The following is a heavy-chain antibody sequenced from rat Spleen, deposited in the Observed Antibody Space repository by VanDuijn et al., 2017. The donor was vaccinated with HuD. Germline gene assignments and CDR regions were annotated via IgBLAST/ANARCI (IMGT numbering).Heavy chain of an antibody. J-gene: IGHJ2*01. D-gene: IGHD1-2*01. Sequence: EVQLMESNGGLVQPGRSLKLSCAASGFTVSDYYMAWVRQAPTAGLEWVATFSFDGRTTYYRDAGKGRFIISRDNAKNTLYLQMDSLRSEDTATYYCARHRSYYSSYVYAFDYWGQGVMVTVSS. V-gene: IGHV5-29*01. CDR3: ARHRSYYSSYVYAFDY. CDR2: FSFDGRTT. CDR1: GFTVSDYY.